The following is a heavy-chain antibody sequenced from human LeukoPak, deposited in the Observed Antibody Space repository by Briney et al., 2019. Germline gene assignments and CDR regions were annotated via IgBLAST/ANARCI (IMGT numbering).Heavy chain of an antibody. D-gene: IGHD6-13*01. CDR3: ARDRGIAAAGIFDY. CDR1: GGTLSSYA. J-gene: IGHJ4*02. V-gene: IGHV1-69*04. Sequence: GASVKVSCKASGGTLSSYAISWVRQAPGQGLEWMGRIIPILGIANYAQKFQGRVTITADKSTSTAYMELSSLRSEDTAVYYCARDRGIAAAGIFDYWGQGTLVTVSS. CDR2: IIPILGIA.